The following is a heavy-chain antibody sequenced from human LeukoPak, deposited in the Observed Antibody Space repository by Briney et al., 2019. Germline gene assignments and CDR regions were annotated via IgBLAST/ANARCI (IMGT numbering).Heavy chain of an antibody. D-gene: IGHD1-1*01. CDR1: GGSISSSSYY. V-gene: IGHV4-39*01. CDR3: ARHLGTHDY. Sequence: PSETLSLTCTVSGGSISSSSYYWGWIRQPPGKGLEWIGSIYYSGSTYYNPSLKSRVTISVDTSKNQFSLKLSSVTAADTAVYYCARHLGTHDYWAREPWSPSPQ. J-gene: IGHJ4*02. CDR2: IYYSGST.